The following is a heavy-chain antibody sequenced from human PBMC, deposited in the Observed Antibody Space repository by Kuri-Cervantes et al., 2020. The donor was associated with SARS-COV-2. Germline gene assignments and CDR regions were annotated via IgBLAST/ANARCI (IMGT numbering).Heavy chain of an antibody. CDR1: GFTFSDYY. J-gene: IGHJ5*02. D-gene: IGHD2-2*01. CDR3: ARDRGIVVVPAAIWFDP. V-gene: IGHV3-7*01. CDR2: IKQDGSEK. Sequence: GESLKISCAASGFTFSDYYMNWVRQAPGKGLEWVANIKQDGSEKYYVDSVKGRFTISRDNAKNSLYLQMNSLRAEDTAVYYCARDRGIVVVPAAIWFDPWGQGTLVTVSS.